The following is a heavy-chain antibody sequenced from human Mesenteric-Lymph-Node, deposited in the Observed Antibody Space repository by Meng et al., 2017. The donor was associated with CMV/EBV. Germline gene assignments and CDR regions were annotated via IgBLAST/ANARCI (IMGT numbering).Heavy chain of an antibody. D-gene: IGHD2-2*02. V-gene: IGHV4-34*01. CDR3: ARSKVPAAIRYFDY. CDR1: GGSFSVYY. CDR2: INHSGST. J-gene: IGHJ4*02. Sequence: SQTLSLTCAVYGGSFSVYYWSWIRQPPGNGLEWIGEINHSGSTNYNPSLKSRVTISVDTSKNQFSLKLSSVTAADTAVYYCARSKVPAAIRYFDYWGQGTLVTVSS.